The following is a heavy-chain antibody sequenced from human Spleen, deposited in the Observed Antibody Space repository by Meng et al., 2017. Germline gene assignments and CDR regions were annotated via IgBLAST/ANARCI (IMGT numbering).Heavy chain of an antibody. J-gene: IGHJ3*02. CDR3: ARSEWDYYDSSGYFNDAFDI. CDR2: INPSDSDV. CDR1: GYTFNNYW. Sequence: GGSLRLSCKASGYTFNNYWITWVRQEPGKGLEWMGMINPSDSDVRYSPSFQGQVTISADKSISTAYLQWSSLKASDTAMYYCARSEWDYYDSSGYFNDAFDIWGQGTMVAVSS. V-gene: IGHV5-51*01. D-gene: IGHD3-22*01.